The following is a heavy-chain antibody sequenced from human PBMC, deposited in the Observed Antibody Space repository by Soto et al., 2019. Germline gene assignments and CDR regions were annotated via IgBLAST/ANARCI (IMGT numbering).Heavy chain of an antibody. CDR1: GYSFTSYW. J-gene: IGHJ6*04. CDR3: ARHHGSPGSYFGLDV. CDR2: IYPGDSDT. V-gene: IGHV5-51*01. Sequence: SGESLKISCKGSGYSFTSYWINWVRQMPGKGLEWMGIIYPGDSDTRYSPSFQGQVTISADKSIDTAYLQWRSLKASDTAVYYCARHHGSPGSYFGLDVWGKGTTVTVSS. D-gene: IGHD6-13*01.